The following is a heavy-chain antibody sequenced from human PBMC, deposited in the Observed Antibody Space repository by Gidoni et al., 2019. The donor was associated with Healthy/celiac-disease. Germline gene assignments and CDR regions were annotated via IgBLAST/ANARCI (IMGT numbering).Heavy chain of an antibody. V-gene: IGHV3-23*01. CDR2: ISGSGGST. CDR1: GFTFSSYA. CDR3: AKVEYGDYRRSPIDY. D-gene: IGHD4-17*01. J-gene: IGHJ4*02. Sequence: EVQLLASGGGLVQPGGSLRLSCAASGFTFSSYAMSWVRQAPGKGLAWVSAISGSGGSTYYADSVKGRFTISRDNSKNTLYLQMNSLRAEDTAVYYCAKVEYGDYRRSPIDYWGQGTLVTVSS.